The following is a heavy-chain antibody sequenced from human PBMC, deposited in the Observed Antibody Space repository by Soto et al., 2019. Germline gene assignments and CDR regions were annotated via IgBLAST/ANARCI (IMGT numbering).Heavy chain of an antibody. CDR3: AKERFVGVGAFFDY. CDR2: IDYDGNNK. J-gene: IGHJ4*02. Sequence: QVQLVESGGGVVQPGRSLRLSCAISGFNFFSYDMHWVRQAPGKGLEWVAVIDYDGNNKYYGNSVKGRFTISRDNSKNTLFLQMNSLRPEDTAIYYCAKERFVGVGAFFDYWGQGARVTVSS. D-gene: IGHD3-16*01. V-gene: IGHV3-30*18. CDR1: GFNFFSYD.